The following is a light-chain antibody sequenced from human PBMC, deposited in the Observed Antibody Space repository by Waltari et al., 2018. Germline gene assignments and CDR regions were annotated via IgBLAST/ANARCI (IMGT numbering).Light chain of an antibody. CDR2: DTS. J-gene: IGKJ4*01. V-gene: IGKV3-11*01. Sequence: IVLTQSPAILSLYPGERASLSCRASQSVTNYLAWYQQKPGQAPRLLIYDTSNRATGIPARFSGSGFATDFTLTISSLEPDDFAVYYCQQRRNWPLTFGGGTKVEIK. CDR3: QQRRNWPLT. CDR1: QSVTNY.